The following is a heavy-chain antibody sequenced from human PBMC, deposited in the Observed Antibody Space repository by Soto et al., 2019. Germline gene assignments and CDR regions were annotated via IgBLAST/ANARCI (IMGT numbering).Heavy chain of an antibody. CDR3: AKVSRAMATKDFDY. V-gene: IGHV3-23*01. CDR2: LSGNGGTT. Sequence: EVQVLESGGGFVQPGGSLRLSCVASGFTFSANAMTWVRQAPGKGLEWVSTLSGNGGTTYYADSVKGRYIISRDNSKNTLYLQMNSLRAEDTAVYYCAKVSRAMATKDFDYWGQGTLVTVSS. D-gene: IGHD5-12*01. CDR1: GFTFSANA. J-gene: IGHJ4*02.